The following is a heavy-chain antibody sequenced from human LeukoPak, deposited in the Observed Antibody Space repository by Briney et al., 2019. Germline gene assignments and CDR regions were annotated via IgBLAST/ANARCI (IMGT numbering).Heavy chain of an antibody. CDR1: GYTFTSYY. D-gene: IGHD1-26*01. CDR2: IKPSGGST. V-gene: IGHV1-46*01. CDR3: ARAEPQIPFDY. Sequence: ASVKVSCKASGYTFTSYYMHWVRQAPGQGLEWMGIIKPSGGSTSYAQKFQGRVTMTRDTSTSTVYMELSRLRSDDTAVYYCARAEPQIPFDYWGQGTLVTVSS. J-gene: IGHJ4*02.